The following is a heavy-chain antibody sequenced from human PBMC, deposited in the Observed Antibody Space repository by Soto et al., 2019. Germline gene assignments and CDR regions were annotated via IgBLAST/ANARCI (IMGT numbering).Heavy chain of an antibody. D-gene: IGHD2-15*01. J-gene: IGHJ6*02. CDR3: ARLRYKVVAATELYYGMDV. CDR2: IIPIFGTA. Sequence: SVKVSCKAFGGTFSSYAISWVRQAPGQGLEWMGGIIPIFGTANYAQKFQGRVTITADESTSTAYMELSSLRSEDTAVYYCARLRYKVVAATELYYGMDVWGQGTTVTVSS. V-gene: IGHV1-69*13. CDR1: GGTFSSYA.